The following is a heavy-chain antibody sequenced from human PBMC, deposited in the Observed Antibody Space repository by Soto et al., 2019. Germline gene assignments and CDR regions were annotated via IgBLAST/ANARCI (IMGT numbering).Heavy chain of an antibody. CDR2: VSVSGGTT. J-gene: IGHJ4*02. V-gene: IGHV3-23*01. D-gene: IGHD3-22*01. Sequence: LRLSCAASGFMFHNYAMSWVRQAPGKGLEWVSTVSVSGGTTYYADSLKGRFTISRDNSKKTVYLQMNRLRADDTAIYYCAKGLYYYDSSGYRLFDYWGQGTLVTVYS. CDR3: AKGLYYYDSSGYRLFDY. CDR1: GFMFHNYA.